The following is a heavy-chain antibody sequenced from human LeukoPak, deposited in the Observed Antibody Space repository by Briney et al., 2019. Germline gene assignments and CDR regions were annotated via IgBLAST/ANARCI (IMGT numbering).Heavy chain of an antibody. J-gene: IGHJ5*02. CDR2: INPNSGGT. D-gene: IGHD2-21*01. CDR3: ARADRLDGGPYLIGP. CDR1: GYSFSDYY. V-gene: IGHV1-2*02. Sequence: ASVRVSCKTSGYSFSDYYMHWVRQAPGQGLEWMGWINPNSGGTSSAQKFQGRVTMTRDTSITTVYMEVSWLTSDDTAIYYCARADRLDGGPYLIGPWGQGTLVTVSS.